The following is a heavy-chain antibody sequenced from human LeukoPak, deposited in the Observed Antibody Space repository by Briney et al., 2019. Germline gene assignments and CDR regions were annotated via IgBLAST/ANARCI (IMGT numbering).Heavy chain of an antibody. CDR1: GGSISSDY. V-gene: IGHV4-59*08. J-gene: IGHJ4*02. D-gene: IGHD3-10*01. CDR2: IYNSGSN. CDR3: ATRGY. Sequence: SETLSLTCTVSGGSISSDYWQWIRQPPGKGLEWIGYIYNSGSNNFNPSLKSRVTISIDTSKNQFSLKLTSVTAADTAVYYCATRGYWGQGTLVTVSS.